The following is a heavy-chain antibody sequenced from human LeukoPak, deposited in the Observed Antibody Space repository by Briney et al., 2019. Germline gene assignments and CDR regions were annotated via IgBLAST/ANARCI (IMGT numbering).Heavy chain of an antibody. V-gene: IGHV4-39*01. D-gene: IGHD5-18*01. CDR3: ARTRGYSYGYGNPVDY. Sequence: SETLSLTCTVSGGSISSSSYYWGWIRQPPGKGLEWIGSIYYSGSTYYNPSLKSRVTISVDTSKNQFSLKLSSVTAADTAVYYCARTRGYSYGYGNPVDYWGQGTLVTVSS. CDR2: IYYSGST. J-gene: IGHJ4*02. CDR1: GGSISSSSYY.